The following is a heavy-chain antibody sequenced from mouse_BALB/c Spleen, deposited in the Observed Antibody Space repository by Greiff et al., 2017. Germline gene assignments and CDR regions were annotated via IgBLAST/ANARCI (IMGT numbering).Heavy chain of an antibody. CDR2: INPSSGYT. V-gene: IGHV1-4*02. CDR1: GYTFTSYT. CDR3: ARDDYDDY. J-gene: IGHJ2*01. Sequence: QVQLQQSAAELARPGASVKMSCKASGYTFTSYTMHWVKQRPGQGLEWIGYINPSSGYTEYNQKFKDKTTLTADKSSSTAYMQLSSLTSEVSAVYYCARDDYDDYWGQGTTLTVSS. D-gene: IGHD2-4*01.